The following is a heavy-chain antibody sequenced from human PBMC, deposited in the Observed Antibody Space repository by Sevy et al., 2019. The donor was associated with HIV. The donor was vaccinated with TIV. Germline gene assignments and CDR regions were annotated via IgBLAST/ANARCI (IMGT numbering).Heavy chain of an antibody. D-gene: IGHD2-8*01. Sequence: GGSLRLSCAASGFTFSGYGMHWVRQAPGKGLEWVAVIWYDGTNKYYTDSVKGRFTISRDNSKNTLYLQMNSLRAEDTAVYYCAKALNPALESMLQVNLPTLKGFDVWGQGTMVTVSS. CDR2: IWYDGTNK. J-gene: IGHJ3*01. CDR3: AKALNPALESMLQVNLPTLKGFDV. V-gene: IGHV3-33*06. CDR1: GFTFSGYG.